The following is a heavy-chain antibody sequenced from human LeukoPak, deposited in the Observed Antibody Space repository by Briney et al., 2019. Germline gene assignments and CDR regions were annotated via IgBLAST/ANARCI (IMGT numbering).Heavy chain of an antibody. CDR3: AKDQGIPYYFDY. D-gene: IGHD3-10*01. V-gene: IGHV3-23*01. CDR1: GFTFSNYA. J-gene: IGHJ4*02. CDR2: IIGSVGST. Sequence: AGGSLRLSCAASGFTFSNYAMNWVRQAPGKGLEWVSGIIGSVGSTYYADSVKGRFTISRDNSKNTLYLQMNSLRAEDTAIYYCAKDQGIPYYFDYWGQGTLVTVSS.